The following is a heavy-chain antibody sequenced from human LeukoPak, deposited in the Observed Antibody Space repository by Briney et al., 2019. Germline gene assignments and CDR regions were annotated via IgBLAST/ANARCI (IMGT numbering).Heavy chain of an antibody. V-gene: IGHV4-4*07. CDR2: IYTSGST. J-gene: IGHJ4*02. CDR3: AREPPISSSWYPLDY. Sequence: SETLSLTCTVSGGSISSYYWSWIRQPAGKGLEWIGRIYTSGSTNYNPSLKSRVTMSVDTSKNQFSLKLSSVTAADTAVYYCAREPPISSSWYPLDYWGQGTLVTVPS. CDR1: GGSISSYY. D-gene: IGHD6-13*01.